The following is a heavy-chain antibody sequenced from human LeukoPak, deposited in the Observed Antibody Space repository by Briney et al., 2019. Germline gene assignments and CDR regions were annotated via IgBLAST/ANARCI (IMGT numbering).Heavy chain of an antibody. CDR3: ARGEGIAAYTMDV. CDR1: GFTFSSYG. D-gene: IGHD6-13*01. Sequence: GGSLRLSCAASGFTFSSYGMHWVRQAPGKGLEWVAVIWYDGSNKYYADSVKRRFTSSRDNSKDTLYLQMNSLRAEDTAVYYCARGEGIAAYTMDVWGQGTTVTVSS. J-gene: IGHJ6*02. CDR2: IWYDGSNK. V-gene: IGHV3-33*01.